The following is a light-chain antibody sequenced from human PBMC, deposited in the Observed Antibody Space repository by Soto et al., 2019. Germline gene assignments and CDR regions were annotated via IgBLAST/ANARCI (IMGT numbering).Light chain of an antibody. J-gene: IGKJ4*02. Sequence: DIQMTQSPSTLSASVGDRVTITYRASQSISSLLAWYQQKPGEAPKLLIYKTSSLQTGVPSRFSGSGSGTEFTLTISNLQPDDFASYYCQHYNVYSPFGGGTKVEIK. CDR1: QSISSL. V-gene: IGKV1-5*03. CDR2: KTS. CDR3: QHYNVYSP.